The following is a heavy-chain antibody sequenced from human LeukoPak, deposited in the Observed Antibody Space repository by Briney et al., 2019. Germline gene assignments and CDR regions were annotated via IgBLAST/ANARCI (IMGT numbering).Heavy chain of an antibody. J-gene: IGHJ3*02. Sequence: SETLSLTCTVSGGSISSYYWSWIRLPPGKGLEWIGYLSKSGNTNYSPSLKSPVTIFGNTSKNQFFLKLSPVTAADTAVYYCARARYVNSFYAFDIWGQGTLVTVSS. V-gene: IGHV4-59*01. D-gene: IGHD3-9*01. CDR3: ARARYVNSFYAFDI. CDR1: GGSISSYY. CDR2: LSKSGNT.